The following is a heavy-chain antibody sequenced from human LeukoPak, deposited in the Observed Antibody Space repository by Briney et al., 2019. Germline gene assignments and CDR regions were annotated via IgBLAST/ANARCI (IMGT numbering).Heavy chain of an antibody. V-gene: IGHV4-39*01. CDR2: ISYSGRT. CDR1: GGSTSSSSFY. J-gene: IGHJ5*01. D-gene: IGHD1-1*01. Sequence: SETLSLTCTVSGGSTSSSSFYWGWIRQPPGKGLECIGRISYSGRTYYNQSLQSRVTISVDTSKNQFSLYLNTVTAADTAVYYCARHCGYILLNWLDHWGQGTLVTVSS. CDR3: ARHCGYILLNWLDH.